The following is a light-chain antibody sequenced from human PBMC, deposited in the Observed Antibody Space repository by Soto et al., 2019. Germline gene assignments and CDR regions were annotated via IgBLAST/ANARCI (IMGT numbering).Light chain of an antibody. CDR3: QQYENSVMYT. CDR2: DVS. J-gene: IGKJ2*01. Sequence: EIVLTQSPGTLSLSPGERATLSCRASQSVRSSFFAWYQQKPGQAPRLLIYDVSVRATGISDRFSGSGSGTDFTLTINRLEPEDFAVYYCQQYENSVMYTFGQGTKLEIK. CDR1: QSVRSSF. V-gene: IGKV3-20*01.